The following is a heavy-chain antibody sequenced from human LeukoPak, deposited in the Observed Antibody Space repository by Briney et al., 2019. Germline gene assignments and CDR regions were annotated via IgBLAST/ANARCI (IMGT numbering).Heavy chain of an antibody. V-gene: IGHV1-69*13. CDR1: GGTFSSYA. CDR2: IIPIFGTA. J-gene: IGHJ4*02. CDR3: ARDTSPQLRYFDWLPHFDY. Sequence: SVKVSCKASGGTFSSYAISWVRQAPGQGLEWMGGIIPIFGTANYAQKFQGRVTITADESTSTAYMELSSLRSEDTAVYYCARDTSPQLRYFDWLPHFDYWGQGTLVTVSS. D-gene: IGHD3-9*01.